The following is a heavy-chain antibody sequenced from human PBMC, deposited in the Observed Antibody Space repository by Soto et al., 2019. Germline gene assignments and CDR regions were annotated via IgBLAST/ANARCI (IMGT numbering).Heavy chain of an antibody. J-gene: IGHJ1*01. CDR1: GGTFSGYA. V-gene: IGHV1-69*01. CDR2: IIPLLGIT. Sequence: QAQLMQSGAEVKKPGSSVKVSCKASGGTFSGYAINWVRQAPGQGLEWMGGIIPLLGITDYGQKFQGRITLAADESTGTAYMGLGGLRSEDTAVYYCARDPRRITGTTSSEDFQHWGQGTLVSVSS. CDR3: ARDPRRITGTTSSEDFQH. D-gene: IGHD1-20*01.